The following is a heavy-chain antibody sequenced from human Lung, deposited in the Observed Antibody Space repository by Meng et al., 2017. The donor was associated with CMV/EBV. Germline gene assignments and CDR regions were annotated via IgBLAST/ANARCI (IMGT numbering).Heavy chain of an antibody. CDR3: ARDADSSSFSPESARGYYYFGMAV. Sequence: GGSLRLXCAASGFTFSNYGMHWVRQAPGKGLEWVAFISYDGSNKYYADSVKGRFTISRDNSKNTLYLQMNSLRAEDTAVYYCARDADSSSFSPESARGYYYFGMAVWGPGTXVNGAS. J-gene: IGHJ6*02. CDR1: GFTFSNYG. D-gene: IGHD6-13*01. V-gene: IGHV3-30*19. CDR2: ISYDGSNK.